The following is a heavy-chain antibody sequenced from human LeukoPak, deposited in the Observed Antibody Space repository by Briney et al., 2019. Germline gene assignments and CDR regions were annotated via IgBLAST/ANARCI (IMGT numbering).Heavy chain of an antibody. CDR1: GGAFSSYA. CDR2: IIPIFGTA. CDR3: ATINTAMVGSFDY. V-gene: IGHV1-69*06. D-gene: IGHD5-18*01. Sequence: ASVKVSCKASGGAFSSYAISWVRQAPGQGLEWMGGIIPIFGTANYAQKFQGRVTITADKSTSTAYMELSSLRSEDTAVYYCATINTAMVGSFDYWGQGTLVTVSS. J-gene: IGHJ4*02.